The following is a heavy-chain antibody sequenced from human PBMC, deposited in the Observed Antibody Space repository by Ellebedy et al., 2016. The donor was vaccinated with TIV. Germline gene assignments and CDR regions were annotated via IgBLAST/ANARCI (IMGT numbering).Heavy chain of an antibody. J-gene: IGHJ5*02. CDR1: GGSLTNHF. CDR3: ARGGILRYFVGRGWFDP. Sequence: MPSETLSLTCTVSGGSLTNHFWSWIRQPPGKGLEWIASIYYSGTTNYNPSLKSRVTISVDTSKNQFSLKLSSVTAADTAVYYCARGGILRYFVGRGWFDPWGQGTLVTVSS. D-gene: IGHD3-9*01. V-gene: IGHV4-59*11. CDR2: IYYSGTT.